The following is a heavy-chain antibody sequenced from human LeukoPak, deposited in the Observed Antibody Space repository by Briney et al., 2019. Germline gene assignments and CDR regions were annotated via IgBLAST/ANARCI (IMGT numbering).Heavy chain of an antibody. Sequence: GGPLRLSCAASGFTFSSYGMHWVRQAPGKGLEWVAFIRYDGSNKYYADSVKGRFTISRDNSKNTLYLQMNSLRAEGTAVYYCAKDLDRYCSGGSCYADYWGQGTLVTVSS. V-gene: IGHV3-30*02. D-gene: IGHD2-15*01. J-gene: IGHJ4*02. CDR3: AKDLDRYCSGGSCYADY. CDR2: IRYDGSNK. CDR1: GFTFSSYG.